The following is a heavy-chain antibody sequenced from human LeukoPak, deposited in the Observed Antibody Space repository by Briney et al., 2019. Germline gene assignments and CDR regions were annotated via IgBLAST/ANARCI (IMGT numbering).Heavy chain of an antibody. D-gene: IGHD2/OR15-2a*01. CDR3: ARDIVM. V-gene: IGHV3-66*01. CDR2: IYGGDNT. Sequence: GGSLRLSCAASGFTVSSSYMNWVRQAPGKGLEWVSVIYGGDNTYYADSVEDRFTISRDNSKNTLYLQMNSLRADDTAVYFCARDIVMWGQGALVTVSS. J-gene: IGHJ4*02. CDR1: GFTVSSSY.